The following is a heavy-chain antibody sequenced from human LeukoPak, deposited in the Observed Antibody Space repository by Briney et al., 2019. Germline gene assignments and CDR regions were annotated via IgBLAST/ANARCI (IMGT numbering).Heavy chain of an antibody. CDR2: IYYSGST. CDR1: GGSISSYY. Sequence: SETLSLTCTVSGGSISSYYWSWIRQPPGKGLEWIGYIYYSGSTNYNPSLKSRVTISVDTSKNQFSLKLSSVTAADTAVYYCAGDGLSKEAFDIWGQGTMVTVSS. D-gene: IGHD3-3*02. V-gene: IGHV4-59*01. CDR3: AGDGLSKEAFDI. J-gene: IGHJ3*02.